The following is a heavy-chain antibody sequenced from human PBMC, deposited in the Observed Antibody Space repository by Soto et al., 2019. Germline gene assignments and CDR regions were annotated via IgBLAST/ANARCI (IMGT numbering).Heavy chain of an antibody. Sequence: HVQLQESGPGPVTPSQTLSLSCTVSGVSITSGSYYWTWVRQSPGKGLGWIGYRYSSGNTSYTLSLNVRASTSVDTSNNQFSLKLTSVTAADTAVYYCARGGYDTSGQTFIGWGPDCWGQGTLVTVSS. CDR2: RYSSGNT. CDR1: GVSITSGSYY. D-gene: IGHD3-22*01. J-gene: IGHJ4*02. CDR3: ARGGYDTSGQTFIGWGPDC. V-gene: IGHV4-30-4*01.